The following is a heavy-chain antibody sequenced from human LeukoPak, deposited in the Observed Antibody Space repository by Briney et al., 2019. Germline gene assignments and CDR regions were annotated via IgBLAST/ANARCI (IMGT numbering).Heavy chain of an antibody. J-gene: IGHJ4*02. D-gene: IGHD4-17*01. CDR1: GFSFSTYG. CDR2: VTGAGSSI. V-gene: IGHV3-23*01. Sequence: PGGSLRLSCSASGFSFSTYGMSWVRQAPGKGLEWVSTVTGAGSSIYYADSVKGRFTISRDNSKNTLYLQMNSLRAEDTAVYYCAKGHYGDYVASDHWGQGTLVTVSS. CDR3: AKGHYGDYVASDH.